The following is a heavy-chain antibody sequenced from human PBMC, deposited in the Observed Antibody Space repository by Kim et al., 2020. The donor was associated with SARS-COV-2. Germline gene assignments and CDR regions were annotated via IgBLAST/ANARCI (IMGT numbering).Heavy chain of an antibody. J-gene: IGHJ4*01. CDR3: AKNWGRYYYDTSPLDY. CDR1: GFTFSSYA. CDR2: IWYDGSNK. Sequence: WGSLRLSCAASGFTFSSYAMHWVRQAPGKGLEWVAVIWYDGSNKYYADSVKGRFTISRDNSKNTLYLQMNSLRAEDTAVYYCAKNWGRYYYDTSPLDYWG. D-gene: IGHD3-22*01. V-gene: IGHV3-33*06.